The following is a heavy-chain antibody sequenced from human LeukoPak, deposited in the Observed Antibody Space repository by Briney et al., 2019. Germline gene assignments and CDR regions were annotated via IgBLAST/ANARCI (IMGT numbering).Heavy chain of an antibody. V-gene: IGHV4-39*07. D-gene: IGHD2-15*01. CDR3: ARQVRFCSGSSCYREFDY. CDR1: GGSISSSGYY. Sequence: SETLSLTCSVSGGSISSSGYYWGWIRQPPGKGLEWIGSIYYGGNTYYNPSLKSRVTISVDTSKNQFSLRLSSVTAADTAVYYCARQVRFCSGSSCYREFDYWGQGTLVTVSS. J-gene: IGHJ4*02. CDR2: IYYGGNT.